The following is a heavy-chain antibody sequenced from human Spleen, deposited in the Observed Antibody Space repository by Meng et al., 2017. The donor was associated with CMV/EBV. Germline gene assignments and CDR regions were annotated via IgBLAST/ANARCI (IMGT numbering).Heavy chain of an antibody. Sequence: SVKVSCKAPGGTFSSYAISWVRQAPGQGLEWMGGIVPYSGAADYARKFQGRLTITTDESVTTAYMELSSLTSDDTAVYYCARGEIVVVLATGHHFYYYMDVWGQGTAVTVSS. CDR3: ARGEIVVVLATGHHFYYYMDV. D-gene: IGHD2-21*01. J-gene: IGHJ6*02. V-gene: IGHV1-69*05. CDR2: IVPYSGAA. CDR1: GGTFSSYA.